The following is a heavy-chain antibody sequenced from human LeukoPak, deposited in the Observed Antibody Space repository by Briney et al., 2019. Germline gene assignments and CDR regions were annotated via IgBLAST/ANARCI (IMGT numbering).Heavy chain of an antibody. CDR3: AKGNVLGAAFDI. CDR1: GFTFSSYG. J-gene: IGHJ3*02. D-gene: IGHD3-3*02. V-gene: IGHV3-30*18. Sequence: GRSLRLSCAASGFTFSSYGMHWVRQAPGKGLEWVAVISYDGSNKYYADSVKGRFTISRDNSKNTLYLQMNSLRAEDTAVYYCAKGNVLGAAFDIWGQGTMVTVSS. CDR2: ISYDGSNK.